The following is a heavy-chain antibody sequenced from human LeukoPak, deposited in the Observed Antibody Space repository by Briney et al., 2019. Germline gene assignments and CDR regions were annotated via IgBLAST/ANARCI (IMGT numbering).Heavy chain of an antibody. CDR2: IKQDGSEK. J-gene: IGHJ4*02. CDR1: GFTFSSYW. Sequence: QPGGSLRLSCAASGFTFSSYWMSWVRQAPGKGLEWVANIKQDGSEKYYVDSVKGRFTISRDNAKNSLYLQMNSLRAEDTAVYYCARVDVDTAMVNAYYFDYWGQGTLVTASS. D-gene: IGHD5-18*01. V-gene: IGHV3-7*01. CDR3: ARVDVDTAMVNAYYFDY.